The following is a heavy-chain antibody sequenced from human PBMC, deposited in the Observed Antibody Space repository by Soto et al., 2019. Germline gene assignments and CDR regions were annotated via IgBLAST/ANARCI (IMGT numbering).Heavy chain of an antibody. Sequence: EVQLVESGGGLVQPGGSLRLSCAASGFTLSDHYMDWVRQAPGKGLEWVGRTAKKAENYITEYVASVKGRFIISRDDSKSSVYLQMNSLEPEDTAVYYCSPPRGTASYSAFEIWGQGTMVTVSS. J-gene: IGHJ3*02. CDR3: SPPRGTASYSAFEI. CDR2: TAKKAENYIT. CDR1: GFTLSDHY. D-gene: IGHD1-26*01. V-gene: IGHV3-72*01.